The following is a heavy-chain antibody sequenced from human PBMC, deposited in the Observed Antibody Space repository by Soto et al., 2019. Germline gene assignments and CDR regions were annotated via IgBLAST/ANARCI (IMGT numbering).Heavy chain of an antibody. V-gene: IGHV1-46*03. Sequence: ASLKLSCKSSGYPFTSYYIHWVRQAPGQGLEWMGIINPSGGSTSYAQKFQGRVTMTRDTSTSTVYMELSSLRSEDTAVYYCARVSGRLNAFDIWGQGTMVTVSS. CDR1: GYPFTSYY. D-gene: IGHD1-1*01. CDR3: ARVSGRLNAFDI. CDR2: INPSGGST. J-gene: IGHJ3*02.